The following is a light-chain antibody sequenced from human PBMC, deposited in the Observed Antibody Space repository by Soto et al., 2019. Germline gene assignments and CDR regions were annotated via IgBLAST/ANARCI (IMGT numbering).Light chain of an antibody. V-gene: IGKV3D-15*01. CDR2: DAS. J-gene: IGKJ4*01. CDR1: QSVSSN. Sequence: EIVMTQSPATLSVSPGERATLSCRASQSVSSNLAWYQQKPGQAPRLLIYDASNRATGIPARFSCSGSGTDFTLTISGLEPEDFAVYYCQQYGYSATFGGGTKVDIK. CDR3: QQYGYSAT.